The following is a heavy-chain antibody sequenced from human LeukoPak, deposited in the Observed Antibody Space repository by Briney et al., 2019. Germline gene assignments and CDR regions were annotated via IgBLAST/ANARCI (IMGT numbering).Heavy chain of an antibody. Sequence: GSLRISCVASGFAFSSYWMQWGRQAPGEGLGWVSPINGDGTETTYADSVKGRLSVSRDNAKNTVYLQMNSLRVEDTAVYYCSRGWIMGGRTEVALEYWGQGILVTVSS. D-gene: IGHD1-1*01. CDR3: SRGWIMGGRTEVALEY. J-gene: IGHJ4*02. V-gene: IGHV3-74*01. CDR1: GFAFSSYW. CDR2: INGDGTET.